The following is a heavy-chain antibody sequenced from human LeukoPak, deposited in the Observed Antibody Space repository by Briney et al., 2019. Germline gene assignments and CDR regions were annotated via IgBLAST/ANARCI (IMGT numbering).Heavy chain of an antibody. D-gene: IGHD3-9*01. V-gene: IGHV1-2*02. CDR3: ARLGPQDYDILTGYYNPPPGYYYMDV. CDR1: GYTFTGYY. Sequence: ASVKVSCKASGYTFTGYYMHWVRQAPGQGLEWTGWINTNSGGTNYAQKFQGRVTMTRDTSISTAYMELSRLRSDDTAVYYCARLGPQDYDILTGYYNPPPGYYYMDVWGKGTTVTISS. J-gene: IGHJ6*03. CDR2: INTNSGGT.